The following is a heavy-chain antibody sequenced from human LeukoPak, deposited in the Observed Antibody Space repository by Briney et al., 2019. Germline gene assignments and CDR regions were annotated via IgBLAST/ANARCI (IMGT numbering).Heavy chain of an antibody. D-gene: IGHD1-14*01. CDR3: ARRSPEYYYYAMDV. Sequence: PGGSLRLSCAASGFTFSSYAMHRVRQAPGKGLEWVSSVSSTSGYIYYADSVKGRFTISRDNSKNSVYLQMNSLRAEDTAVYYCARRSPEYYYYAMDVWGQGTTVTVSS. CDR2: VSSTSGYI. CDR1: GFTFSSYA. V-gene: IGHV3-21*01. J-gene: IGHJ6*02.